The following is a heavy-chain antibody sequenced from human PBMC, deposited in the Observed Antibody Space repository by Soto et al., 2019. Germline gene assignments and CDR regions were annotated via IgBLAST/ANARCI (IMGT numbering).Heavy chain of an antibody. D-gene: IGHD3-10*01. CDR3: ASDYNAYQRQRVFDI. CDR1: GYRFNSYY. CDR2: INPSGAST. V-gene: IGHV1-46*02. J-gene: IGHJ3*02. Sequence: QVQLVQSGAEVKKPGASVKVACKASGYRFNSYYMHWVRQAPGQGPEWMGVINPSGASTSYAQKFQGRVTMTRDTSTSTVYMELSSLRSEDTALYYCASDYNAYQRQRVFDIWGQGTLVTVSS.